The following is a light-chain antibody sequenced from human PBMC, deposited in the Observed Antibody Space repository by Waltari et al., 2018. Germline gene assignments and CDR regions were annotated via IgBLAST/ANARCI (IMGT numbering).Light chain of an antibody. V-gene: IGLV2-14*03. J-gene: IGLJ2*01. Sequence: HSALTQPASVSGSPGQSITISCTGTSSDVGGYNYVSWYQQHPGKAPKLMIFDVSNRPSEVSNRCPGSKSGNTASLTVSGLQAEDEADYYCSSYISSDTRELFGGGTSLTVL. CDR1: SSDVGGYNY. CDR3: SSYISSDTREL. CDR2: DVS.